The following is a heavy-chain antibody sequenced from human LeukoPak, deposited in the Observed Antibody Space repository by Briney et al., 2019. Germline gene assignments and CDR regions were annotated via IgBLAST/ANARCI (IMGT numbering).Heavy chain of an antibody. J-gene: IGHJ4*02. Sequence: SETLSLTCTVSGGSISSGDYYWSWIRQPPGKGLEWIGYIYYSGSTYYNPSLKSRVTISVDTSKNQFSLKLSSVTAADTAVYYCARVVVPLENFDYWGQGTLVTVSS. D-gene: IGHD6-6*01. V-gene: IGHV4-30-4*01. CDR3: ARVVVPLENFDY. CDR2: IYYSGST. CDR1: GGSISSGDYY.